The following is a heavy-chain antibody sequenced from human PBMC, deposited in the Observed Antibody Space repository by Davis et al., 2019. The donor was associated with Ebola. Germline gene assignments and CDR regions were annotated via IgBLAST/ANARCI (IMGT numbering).Heavy chain of an antibody. V-gene: IGHV3-30-3*01. J-gene: IGHJ6*02. CDR1: GFTFSSYA. Sequence: PGGSLRLSCAASGFTFSSYAMHWVRQAPGKGLEWVAVISYDGSNKYYADSVKGRFTISRDNSKNTLYLQMNSLRAEDTALYYCAKDSVYGMDVWGQGTTVTVSS. CDR2: ISYDGSNK. CDR3: AKDSVYGMDV.